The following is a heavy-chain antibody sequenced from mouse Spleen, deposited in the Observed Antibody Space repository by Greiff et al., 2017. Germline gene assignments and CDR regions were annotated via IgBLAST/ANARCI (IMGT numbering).Heavy chain of an antibody. J-gene: IGHJ3*01. D-gene: IGHD2-3*01. CDR3: ASLYDGYPFAY. Sequence: VQLKESGGGLVKPGGSLKLSCAASGFTFSDYGMAWVRQAPGKGPEWVAFISNLAYSIYYADTVTGRFTISRENAKNTLYLEMSSLRSEDTAMYYCASLYDGYPFAYWGQGTLVTVSA. CDR2: ISNLAYSI. CDR1: GFTFSDYG. V-gene: IGHV5-15*01.